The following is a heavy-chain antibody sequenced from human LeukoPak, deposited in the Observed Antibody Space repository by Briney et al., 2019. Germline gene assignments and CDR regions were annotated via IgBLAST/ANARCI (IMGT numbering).Heavy chain of an antibody. Sequence: PGGSLRLSCAASGFTFDDYAMHWVRQAPGKGLEWVSGISWNSGSIGYADSVKGRFTISRDNAKNSLYLQMNSLRAEDTALYHCAKDGEAASITASNWFDPWGQGTLVTVSS. CDR1: GFTFDDYA. D-gene: IGHD3-10*01. CDR3: AKDGEAASITASNWFDP. J-gene: IGHJ5*02. V-gene: IGHV3-9*01. CDR2: ISWNSGSI.